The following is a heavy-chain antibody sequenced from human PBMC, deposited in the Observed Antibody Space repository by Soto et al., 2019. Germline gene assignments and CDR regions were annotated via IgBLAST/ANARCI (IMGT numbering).Heavy chain of an antibody. CDR2: INPKSGGT. CDR1: GYSFTDYH. V-gene: IGHV1-2*04. J-gene: IGHJ6*02. D-gene: IGHD2-8*01. CDR3: ARGDSTDCSNGVCSFFYHHDMDV. Sequence: ASVKVSCKASGYSFTDYHIHWVRQAPGQGLEWLGRINPKSGGTSTAQKFQGWVTMTTDTSISTASTELTRLTSDDTAIYYCARGDSTDCSNGVCSFFYHHDMDVWGQGTTVTVSS.